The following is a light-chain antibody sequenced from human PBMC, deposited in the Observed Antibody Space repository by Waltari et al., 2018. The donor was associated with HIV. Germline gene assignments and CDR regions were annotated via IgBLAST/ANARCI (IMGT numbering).Light chain of an antibody. Sequence: DLQMTQSPSSLSASVGDRVTITCRASQSISNNLNLYQQKLGKAPKLLSYSASILESGVPARCSGSGSGTDVTLTISSLQPEDFATYYCQESFSFGPGTKVDIK. J-gene: IGKJ3*01. CDR2: SAS. V-gene: IGKV1-39*01. CDR3: QESFS. CDR1: QSISNN.